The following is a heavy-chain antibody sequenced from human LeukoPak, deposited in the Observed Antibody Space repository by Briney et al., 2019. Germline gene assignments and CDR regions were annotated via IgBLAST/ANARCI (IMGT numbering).Heavy chain of an antibody. CDR2: IYTRGST. V-gene: IGHV4-4*07. D-gene: IGHD2-15*01. Sequence: PSETLTLTCAVSGVTINNYYWSWIRQPAGKGLEWIGRIYTRGSTNYNPSLKSRVRMSVDTSKNQFSLKLSSVTAADTAVYYCARGRYCSADICSGGDAFDIWGQGTMVSVSS. CDR3: ARGRYCSADICSGGDAFDI. CDR1: GVTINNYY. J-gene: IGHJ3*02.